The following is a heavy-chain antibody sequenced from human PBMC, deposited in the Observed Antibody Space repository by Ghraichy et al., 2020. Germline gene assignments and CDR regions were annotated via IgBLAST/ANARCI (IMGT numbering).Heavy chain of an antibody. CDR2: IIPIFGTA. CDR3: ARDSDEWELLGWFDP. D-gene: IGHD1-26*01. Sequence: SVKVSCKASGGTFSSYAISWVRQAPGQGLEWMGGIIPIFGTANYAQKFQGRVTITADESTSTAYMELSSLRSEDTAVYYCARDSDEWELLGWFDPWGQGTLVTVSS. J-gene: IGHJ5*02. CDR1: GGTFSSYA. V-gene: IGHV1-69*13.